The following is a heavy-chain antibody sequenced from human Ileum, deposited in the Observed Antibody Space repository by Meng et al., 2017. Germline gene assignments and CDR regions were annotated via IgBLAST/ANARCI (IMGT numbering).Heavy chain of an antibody. J-gene: IGHJ4*02. CDR1: GGSISGSY. CDR2: TYYSGTT. D-gene: IGHD2-2*02. V-gene: IGHV4-59*08. Sequence: QVQLQVSGPGLVKPSVTLPLTCPVSGGSISGSYWSWIRQFPGKGLEWIGGTYYSGTTNYNPSLRGRVTMSVDTSRAQFSLKLTSVTAADTAIYYCARGKAIPDFWGQGTLVTVSS. CDR3: ARGKAIPDF.